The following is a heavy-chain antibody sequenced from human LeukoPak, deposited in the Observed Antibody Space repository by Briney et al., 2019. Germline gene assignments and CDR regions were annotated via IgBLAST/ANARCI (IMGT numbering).Heavy chain of an antibody. D-gene: IGHD3-10*01. CDR2: IQYGEDT. Sequence: SETLSLTCTVSGASVSSARYHWMRIRQPPGKGLEYIGNIQYGEDTDYKPSLQSRVTISVDTSNNQFSLALSSVTAADTAVYYYVSLAAVESGIGSWGQGTLVTVSS. CDR1: GASVSSARYH. V-gene: IGHV4-61*01. CDR3: VSLAAVESGIGS. J-gene: IGHJ5*02.